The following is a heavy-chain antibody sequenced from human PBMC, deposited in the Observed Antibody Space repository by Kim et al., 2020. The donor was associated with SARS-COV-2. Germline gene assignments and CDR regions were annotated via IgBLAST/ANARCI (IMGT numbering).Heavy chain of an antibody. Sequence: GESLKISCKGSGYSFTSYWIGWVRQMPGKGLEWMGIIYPGDSDTRYSPSFQGQVTISADKSISTAYLQWSSLKASDTAMYYCASSDYGDYVWASGWYYYYGMDVWGQGTTVTVSS. CDR3: ASSDYGDYVWASGWYYYYGMDV. V-gene: IGHV5-51*01. J-gene: IGHJ6*02. CDR2: IYPGDSDT. D-gene: IGHD4-17*01. CDR1: GYSFTSYW.